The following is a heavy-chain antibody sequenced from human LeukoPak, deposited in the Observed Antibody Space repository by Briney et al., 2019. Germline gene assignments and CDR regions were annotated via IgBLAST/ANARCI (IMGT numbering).Heavy chain of an antibody. D-gene: IGHD3-3*01. CDR2: ITGSGGDT. J-gene: IGHJ4*02. CDR1: GFTLNNYA. CDR3: AKGSRDSRPYYFDF. Sequence: TGGSLRLSCAASGFTLNNYAMSWVRQAPGKVLEWVSAITGSGGDTYHADSVKGRFTISRDNSENTLYLQMNSLRAEDTAVYYCAKGSRDSRPYYFDFWGQGTLVTVSS. V-gene: IGHV3-23*01.